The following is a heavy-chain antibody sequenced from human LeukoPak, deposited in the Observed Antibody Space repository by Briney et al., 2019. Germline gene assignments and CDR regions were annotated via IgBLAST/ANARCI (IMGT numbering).Heavy chain of an antibody. J-gene: IGHJ3*02. CDR3: ARDRAAGSYYISDAFDI. CDR2: IIPIFGTA. Sequence: ASVKVSCKASGGTFSSYAISWVRQAPGQGLEWMGGIIPIFGTANYAQKFQGRVTITADESTSTAYMELNSLRAEDTAVYYCARDRAAGSYYISDAFDIWGQGTMVTVSS. D-gene: IGHD1-26*01. V-gene: IGHV1-69*13. CDR1: GGTFSSYA.